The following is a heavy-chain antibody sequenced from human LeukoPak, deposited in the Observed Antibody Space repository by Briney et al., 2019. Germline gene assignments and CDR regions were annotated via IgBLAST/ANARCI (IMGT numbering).Heavy chain of an antibody. J-gene: IGHJ4*02. CDR1: GFTFDDHG. Sequence: PWGSLRLSCAASGFTFDDHGMSWVRQAPGKGLEWVAGISWNGGSTGYADSAKGRFTISRDNANNSLYLQMNSLRAEDATVYYCARRGLGNSLDYWGQGTLVTVSS. CDR2: ISWNGGST. CDR3: ARRGLGNSLDY. V-gene: IGHV3-20*04. D-gene: IGHD5-18*01.